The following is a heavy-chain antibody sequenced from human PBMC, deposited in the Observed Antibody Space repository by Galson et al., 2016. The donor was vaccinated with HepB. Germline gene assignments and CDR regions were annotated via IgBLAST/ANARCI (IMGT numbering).Heavy chain of an antibody. D-gene: IGHD6-13*01. CDR1: GFTFSDYY. V-gene: IGHV3-11*06. J-gene: IGHJ4*02. CDR2: ISSSSAFI. CDR3: AREHDGSSWFLDY. Sequence: SLRLSCAASGFTFSDYYMSWIRQAPGKGLEWVSYISSSSAFIHYADSVKGRFTISRDNAQNFLFLEIDRPKADDTAVYYCAREHDGSSWFLDYWGQGTLVTVSS.